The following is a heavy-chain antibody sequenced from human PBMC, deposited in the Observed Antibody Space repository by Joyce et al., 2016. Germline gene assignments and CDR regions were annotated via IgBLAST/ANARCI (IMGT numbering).Heavy chain of an antibody. J-gene: IGHJ3*02. CDR2: IGTAGDP. V-gene: IGHV3-13*05. CDR1: GITFSAYE. Sequence: EVQLVEAGGALVQPGGSLRLSCAASGITFSAYEIHWVRQTTGKGLEWVSDIGTAGDPYYAGSVKGRFTISRENAKSSLFLQMNSLRAEDTAVYYCARERGGGMSAFDIWGQGTMVTVSS. CDR3: ARERGGGMSAFDI. D-gene: IGHD3-16*01.